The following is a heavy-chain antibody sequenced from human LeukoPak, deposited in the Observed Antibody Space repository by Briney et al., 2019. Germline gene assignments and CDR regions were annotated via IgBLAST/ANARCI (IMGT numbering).Heavy chain of an antibody. V-gene: IGHV3-33*03. CDR3: AKMGSIGVVVTATDY. D-gene: IGHD2-21*02. Sequence: GGPLRLCCAASGVTFSSYGMHWGRQAQGKGLEWVAVIWYDGSNKYYADSVKGRFTISRDNSKNTLYLQMNTLRAEDTAVYYCAKMGSIGVVVTATDYWGQGTLVTVFS. CDR1: GVTFSSYG. J-gene: IGHJ4*02. CDR2: IWYDGSNK.